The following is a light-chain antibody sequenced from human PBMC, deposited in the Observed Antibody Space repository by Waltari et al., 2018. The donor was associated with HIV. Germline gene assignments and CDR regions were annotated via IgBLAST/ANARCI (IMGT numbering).Light chain of an antibody. CDR2: EVN. J-gene: IGLJ2*01. Sequence: QSALTQPASVSGSPGQSITISCTGTSSDFGLYNLVSWYQQHPGKAPKLMISEVNKRPSGVSNRFSGSKSGNTASLTISGLQAEDEADYYCSSYATAGTYVLFGGGTKLTVL. CDR3: SSYATAGTYVL. CDR1: SSDFGLYNL. V-gene: IGLV2-23*02.